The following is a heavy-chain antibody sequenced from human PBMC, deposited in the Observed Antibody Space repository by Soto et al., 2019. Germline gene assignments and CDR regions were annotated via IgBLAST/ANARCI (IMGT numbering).Heavy chain of an antibody. J-gene: IGHJ3*02. Sequence: HPGGSLRLSCAASGFTFSSYAMSWVRQAPGKGLEWVSAISGSGGSTYYADSVKGRFTISRDNSKNTLYLQMNSLRAEVTAVYYCAKDRGGNHEFEIWGQETMVTVSS. D-gene: IGHD2-15*01. CDR2: ISGSGGST. CDR3: AKDRGGNHEFEI. CDR1: GFTFSSYA. V-gene: IGHV3-23*01.